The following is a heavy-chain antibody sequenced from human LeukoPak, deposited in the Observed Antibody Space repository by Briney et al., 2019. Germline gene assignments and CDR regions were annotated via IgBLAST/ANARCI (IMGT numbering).Heavy chain of an antibody. CDR2: IRSKAYGGTT. CDR1: GFTFGDYA. J-gene: IGHJ5*02. Sequence: GGSLRLSCTGSGFTFGDYAMSWVRQAPGKGLEWVGFIRSKAYGGTTEYAASVKGRFTISGDDSKSIAYLQMNSLKTGDTAVYYCTPKWELLPIDPWGQGTLVTVSS. D-gene: IGHD1-26*01. CDR3: TPKWELLPIDP. V-gene: IGHV3-49*04.